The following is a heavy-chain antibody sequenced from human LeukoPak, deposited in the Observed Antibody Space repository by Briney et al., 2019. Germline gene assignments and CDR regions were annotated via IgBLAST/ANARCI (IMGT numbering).Heavy chain of an antibody. CDR2: IWYDGSNK. D-gene: IGHD6-6*01. CDR3: ARDPQQLVLGHFDY. CDR1: GFTFSSYG. V-gene: IGHV3-30*19. J-gene: IGHJ4*02. Sequence: GGSLRLSCAASGFTFSSYGMHWVRQAPGKGLEWVAVIWYDGSNKYYADSVKGRFTISRDNSKNTLYLQMNSLRAEDTAVYYCARDPQQLVLGHFDYWGQGTLVTVSS.